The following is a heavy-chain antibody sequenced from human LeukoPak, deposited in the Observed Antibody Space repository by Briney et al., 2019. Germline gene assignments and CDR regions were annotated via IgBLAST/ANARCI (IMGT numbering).Heavy chain of an antibody. CDR1: GGTFSSYA. D-gene: IGHD6-13*01. V-gene: IGHV1-69*04. Sequence: ASVKVSCKASGGTFSSYAISWVRQAPGQGLEWMGRIIPILGIANYAQKFQGRVTITADKSTSTAYMELSSLRSEDTAVYYCARDDAAGQTEAIDYWGQGTLVTVSS. J-gene: IGHJ4*02. CDR3: ARDDAAGQTEAIDY. CDR2: IIPILGIA.